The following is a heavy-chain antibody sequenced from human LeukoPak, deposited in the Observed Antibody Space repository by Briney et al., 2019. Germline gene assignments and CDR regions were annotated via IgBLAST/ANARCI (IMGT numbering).Heavy chain of an antibody. CDR2: INYSGNA. Sequence: SETLSLTCTVSGGSISSGVYYWTWIRQHPGKALEWIGYINYSGNAYYNPFLRSRVTMSIDRSENHFSLKLTSVTDADTAVYHCARAILTTSGYVWYFDLWGRGTLVTVSS. J-gene: IGHJ2*01. CDR3: ARAILTTSGYVWYFDL. CDR1: GGSISSGVYY. D-gene: IGHD3-3*01. V-gene: IGHV4-31*03.